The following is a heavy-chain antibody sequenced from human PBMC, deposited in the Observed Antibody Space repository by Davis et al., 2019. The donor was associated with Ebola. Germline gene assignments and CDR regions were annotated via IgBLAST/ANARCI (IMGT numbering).Heavy chain of an antibody. CDR3: ASVTPIKEGYSGSYHYSKYYYYYGMDV. CDR1: GYTFTSYY. D-gene: IGHD1-26*01. Sequence: ASVKVSCKASGYTFTSYYMHWVRQAPGQGLEWMGIINPSGGSTSYAQKFQGRVTMTRDTSTSTVYMELSSLRSEDTAVYYCASVTPIKEGYSGSYHYSKYYYYYGMDVWGQGTTVTVSS. V-gene: IGHV1-46*01. J-gene: IGHJ6*02. CDR2: INPSGGST.